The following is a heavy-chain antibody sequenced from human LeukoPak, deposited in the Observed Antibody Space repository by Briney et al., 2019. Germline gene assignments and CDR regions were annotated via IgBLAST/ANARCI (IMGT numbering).Heavy chain of an antibody. Sequence: GRSLRLSCAASGFTFRSYGMHWVRQAPGKGLEWVAVIWYDGSNKYYADSVKGRFTISRDNSKNTLYLQMNSLRAEDTAVYYCARIATTDYYYGMDVWGQGTTVTVSS. CDR2: IWYDGSNK. D-gene: IGHD1-1*01. CDR1: GFTFRSYG. CDR3: ARIATTDYYYGMDV. J-gene: IGHJ6*02. V-gene: IGHV3-33*01.